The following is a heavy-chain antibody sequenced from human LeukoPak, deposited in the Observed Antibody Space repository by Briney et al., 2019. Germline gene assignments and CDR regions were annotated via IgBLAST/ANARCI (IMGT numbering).Heavy chain of an antibody. D-gene: IGHD3-16*02. J-gene: IGHJ4*02. CDR2: IYYSGST. V-gene: IGHV4-59*01. CDR1: GGSISSYY. Sequence: SETLSLTCTVSGGSISSYYWSWIRQPPGKGLEWIWYIYYSGSTNYNPSLKSRVTISVDTSKNQFSLKLSSVTAADTAVYYCARVGDYVWGSYPASAYFDYWGQGTLVTVSS. CDR3: ARVGDYVWGSYPASAYFDY.